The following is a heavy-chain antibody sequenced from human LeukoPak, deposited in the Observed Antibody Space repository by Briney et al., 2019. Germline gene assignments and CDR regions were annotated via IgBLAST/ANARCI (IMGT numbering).Heavy chain of an antibody. CDR3: ARGGPGGIRYFDWLSSSYFDY. Sequence: SETLSLTCTVSGGSISSYYWSWIRQPPGKGLEWIGRIYTSGSTNYNPSLKSRVTISVDTSKNQFSLKLSSVTAADTAVYYCARGGPGGIRYFDWLSSSYFDYWGQGTLVTVSS. J-gene: IGHJ4*02. CDR1: GGSISSYY. V-gene: IGHV4-4*08. D-gene: IGHD3-9*01. CDR2: IYTSGST.